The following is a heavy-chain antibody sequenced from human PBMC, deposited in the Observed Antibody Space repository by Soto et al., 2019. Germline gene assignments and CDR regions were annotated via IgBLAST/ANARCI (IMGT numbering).Heavy chain of an antibody. CDR1: GDSVSSSSKC. CDR3: ARSGGGSGWL. D-gene: IGHD6-19*01. Sequence: SETLSLTCTVSGDSVSSSSKCWSWVRQPPGKALEWIAYICYSVITKYEPSLKSRVTISTDTSKNQLSLKMTSVTAEDTAVYYCARSGGGSGWLGGQGTLVTVSS. V-gene: IGHV4-61*01. CDR2: ICYSVIT. J-gene: IGHJ4*02.